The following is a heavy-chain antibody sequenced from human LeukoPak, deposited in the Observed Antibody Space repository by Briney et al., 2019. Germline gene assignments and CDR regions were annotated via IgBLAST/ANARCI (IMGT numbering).Heavy chain of an antibody. V-gene: IGHV3-23*01. CDR2: ISGSGGST. CDR3: AKDRRFGELLYHYFDY. D-gene: IGHD3-10*01. Sequence: GGSLRLSCVASGFSFSSYWMAWVRQAPGKGLEWVSAISGSGGSTYYADSVKGRFTISRDNSKNTLYLQMNSLRAEDTAVYYCAKDRRFGELLYHYFDYWGQGTLVTVSS. CDR1: GFSFSSYW. J-gene: IGHJ4*02.